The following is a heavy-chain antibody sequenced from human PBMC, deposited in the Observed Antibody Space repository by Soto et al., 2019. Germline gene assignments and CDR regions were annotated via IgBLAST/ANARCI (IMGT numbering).Heavy chain of an antibody. CDR1: GFTFSSYA. J-gene: IGHJ4*02. D-gene: IGHD2-15*01. V-gene: IGHV3-64*01. CDR2: ISSNGGST. CDR3: ARDGGGYYLDY. Sequence: EVQLVESGGGLVQPGGSLRLSCAASGFTFSSYAMHWVRQAPGKGLEYVSAISSNGGSTYYANSVKGRFTISRDNSKNTLYLQMGSLGAEDMAVYYCARDGGGYYLDYWGQGTLVTVSS.